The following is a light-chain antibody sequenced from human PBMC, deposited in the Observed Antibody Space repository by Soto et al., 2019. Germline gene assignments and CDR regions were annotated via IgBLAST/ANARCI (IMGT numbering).Light chain of an antibody. CDR3: QQYGNSPWT. Sequence: EIVLTQSPGTLSLSPGERATLSCRASQSVSSSYLAWYQQKPGQAPRLLMYCASSRATGIPVRFSGSGSGTDFTLSISSLEPEDFAVYYCQQYGNSPWTFGQGTKVDIK. CDR2: CAS. V-gene: IGKV3-20*01. J-gene: IGKJ1*01. CDR1: QSVSSSY.